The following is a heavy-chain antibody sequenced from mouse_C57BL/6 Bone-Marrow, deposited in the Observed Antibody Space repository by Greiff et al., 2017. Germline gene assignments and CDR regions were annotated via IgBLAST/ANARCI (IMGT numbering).Heavy chain of an antibody. D-gene: IGHD1-1*01. CDR3: ARHYGSSYGFAY. V-gene: IGHV1-19*01. Sequence: VQLKQSGPVLVKPGASVKMSCKASGYTFTDYYMNWVKQSHGKSLEWIGVINPYNGGTSYNQKFKGKATLTVDKSSSTAYMELNSLTSEDSAVYYCARHYGSSYGFAYWGQGTLVTVSA. CDR1: GYTFTDYY. CDR2: INPYNGGT. J-gene: IGHJ3*01.